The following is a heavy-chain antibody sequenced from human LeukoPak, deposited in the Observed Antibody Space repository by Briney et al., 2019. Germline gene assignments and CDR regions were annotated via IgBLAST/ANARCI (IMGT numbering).Heavy chain of an antibody. D-gene: IGHD5-18*01. V-gene: IGHV3-73*01. J-gene: IGHJ3*02. CDR2: IRSKANSYVT. Sequence: GGSLRLSCAASGFTFSGSAMHWVRQASGKGLEWVGRIRSKANSYVTAYAASVTGRFTISRDDSRNTAYLQMNSLRAEDTAVYYCARGHLNPWIQLWKRDAFDIWGQGTMVTVSS. CDR1: GFTFSGSA. CDR3: ARGHLNPWIQLWKRDAFDI.